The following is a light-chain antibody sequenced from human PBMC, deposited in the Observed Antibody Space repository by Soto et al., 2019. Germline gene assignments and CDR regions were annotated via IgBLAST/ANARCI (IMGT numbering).Light chain of an antibody. CDR1: QSIGSN. CDR2: AAS. CDR3: QQYNNWSLIT. Sequence: EIVMTQSPATLSVSPGEGATLSCRTSQSIGSNLGWYQQKPGQAPRLLIYAASTRATGIPARFSGSGSGTEFTLTISSLQSEDSALYYCQQYNNWSLITFGQGTRLEIK. J-gene: IGKJ5*01. V-gene: IGKV3-15*01.